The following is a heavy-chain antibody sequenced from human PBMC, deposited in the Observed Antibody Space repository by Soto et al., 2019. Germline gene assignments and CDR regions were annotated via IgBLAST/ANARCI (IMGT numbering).Heavy chain of an antibody. V-gene: IGHV1-24*01. CDR1: GYNIRKFG. CDR2: FDPEDGET. J-gene: IGHJ5*02. CDR3: ARASGSSYWFDP. Sequence: SVKVSCKASGYNIRKFGFTWVRQAPGKGLEWMGGFDPEDGETIYAQKFQGRVTLTGDTSTDTAYMELSSLGSEDTAVYYCARASGSSYWFDPWG. D-gene: IGHD1-26*01.